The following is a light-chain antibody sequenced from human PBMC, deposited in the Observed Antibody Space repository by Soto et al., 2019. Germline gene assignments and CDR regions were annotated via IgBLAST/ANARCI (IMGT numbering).Light chain of an antibody. J-gene: IGKJ5*01. CDR3: QQSYSTPYT. CDR2: AAS. CDR1: QSISSY. V-gene: IGKV1-39*01. Sequence: DIQMTHSPSSLSASVGDRVTITCRASQSISSYLNWYQQKPGKAPKLLINAASSLHSGVPSRFSGSGSGTDFTLTISSLQPEDFATYYCQQSYSTPYTFGQGTRLEIK.